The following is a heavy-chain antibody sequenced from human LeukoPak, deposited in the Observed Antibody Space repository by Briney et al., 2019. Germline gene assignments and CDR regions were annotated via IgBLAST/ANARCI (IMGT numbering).Heavy chain of an antibody. CDR3: ASPRRDTAMARAFDI. Sequence: ASVKVSCKASGGTFSSYAISWVRQAPGQGLEWMGGIFPIFGTANFAQKFQGRVTITADKSTSTAYMELSSLRSEDTAVYYCASPRRDTAMARAFDIGGQGTMVTVSS. D-gene: IGHD5-18*01. J-gene: IGHJ3*02. CDR1: GGTFSSYA. V-gene: IGHV1-69*06. CDR2: IFPIFGTA.